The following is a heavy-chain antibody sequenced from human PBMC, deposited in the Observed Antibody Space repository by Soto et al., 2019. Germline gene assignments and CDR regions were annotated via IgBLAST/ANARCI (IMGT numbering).Heavy chain of an antibody. Sequence: GGSLRLSCAASGFTFSSYWMHWVRQAPGKGLVWVSRINSDGSSTSYADSVKGRFTISRDNAKNTLYLQMNSLRAEDTAVYYCARGWDTAMVIRGVTFDYWGQGTLVTVSS. CDR3: ARGWDTAMVIRGVTFDY. V-gene: IGHV3-74*01. J-gene: IGHJ4*02. CDR1: GFTFSSYW. D-gene: IGHD5-18*01. CDR2: INSDGSST.